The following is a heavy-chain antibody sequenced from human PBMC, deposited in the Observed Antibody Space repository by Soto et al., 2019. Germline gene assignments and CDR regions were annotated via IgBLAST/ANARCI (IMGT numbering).Heavy chain of an antibody. CDR1: GFTFSSYS. V-gene: IGHV3-21*01. D-gene: IGHD3-3*01. Sequence: GGSLRLSCAASGFTFSSYSMNWVRQAPGKGLEWVSSISSSSSYIYYADSVKGRFTISRDNSKNTLYLQMNSLRAEDTAVYYCAKDSDFWSGYYVKYYFDYWGQGTLVTVSS. J-gene: IGHJ4*02. CDR3: AKDSDFWSGYYVKYYFDY. CDR2: ISSSSSYI.